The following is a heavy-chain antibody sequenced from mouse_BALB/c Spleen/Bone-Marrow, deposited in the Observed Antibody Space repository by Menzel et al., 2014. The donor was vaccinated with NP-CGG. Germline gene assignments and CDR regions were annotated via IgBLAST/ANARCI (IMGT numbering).Heavy chain of an antibody. D-gene: IGHD1-1*01. CDR3: ARGLGRWFDY. CDR2: IWAGGST. V-gene: IGHV2-9*02. Sequence: VQLQRSGPGLVAPSQTLSITCTVSGFSLTSYGVHWVRQPPGKGLEWLGVIWAGGSTNYNSALMSRLSISKDNSKSKVFLKMNSLQTDDTAMYYCARGLGRWFDYWGQGTIFTVSS. J-gene: IGHJ2*01. CDR1: GFSLTSYG.